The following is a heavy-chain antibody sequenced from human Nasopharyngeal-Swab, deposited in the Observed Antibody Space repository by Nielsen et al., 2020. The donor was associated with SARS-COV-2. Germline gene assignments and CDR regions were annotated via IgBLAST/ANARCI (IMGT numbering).Heavy chain of an antibody. J-gene: IGHJ4*02. CDR2: ISRSGSTI. V-gene: IGHV3-11*04. CDR1: GFTFSDYY. Sequence: GESLKISCAASGFTFSDYYMSWIRQAPGKGLEWVSHISRSGSTISYPDSMEGRFTISRDNAKNSLYLQLNSLSAEDTAVYYCATDGDQYYYGSGSYGYWGQGTPVTVSS. CDR3: ATDGDQYYYGSGSYGY. D-gene: IGHD3-10*01.